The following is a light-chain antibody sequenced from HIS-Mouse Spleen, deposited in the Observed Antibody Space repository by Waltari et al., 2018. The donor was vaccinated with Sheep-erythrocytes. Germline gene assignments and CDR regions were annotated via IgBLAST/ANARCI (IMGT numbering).Light chain of an antibody. CDR1: QDISNY. V-gene: IGKV1-33*01. CDR3: QQYDNLPLT. CDR2: DAS. Sequence: DIQMTQSPSSLSASVGDRVTITCQESQDISNYLNWYQQKPGKAPKLLIYDASNLETGVPSRFSGSRSGTDFTFTISRLQPEDIATYYCQQYDNLPLTFGGGTKVEIK. J-gene: IGKJ4*01.